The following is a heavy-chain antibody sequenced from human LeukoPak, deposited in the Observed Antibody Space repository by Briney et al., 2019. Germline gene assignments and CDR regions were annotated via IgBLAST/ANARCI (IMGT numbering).Heavy chain of an antibody. CDR2: INLSGGST. D-gene: IGHD3-22*01. Sequence: ASVKVSCKASGYTFTSYHMHWVRQAPGQGLEWMGKINLSGGSTTYAQKFQGRVTMTRDTSTSTAYMELSSLRSEDTAVYYCARDLLRGYYDSSGYPWGQGTLVTVSS. V-gene: IGHV1-46*01. CDR3: ARDLLRGYYDSSGYP. J-gene: IGHJ5*02. CDR1: GYTFTSYH.